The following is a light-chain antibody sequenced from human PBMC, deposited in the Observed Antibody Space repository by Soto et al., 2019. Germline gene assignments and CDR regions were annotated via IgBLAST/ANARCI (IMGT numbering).Light chain of an antibody. J-gene: IGKJ3*01. CDR2: DAS. V-gene: IGKV1-13*02. CDR3: QQFNSGLFT. Sequence: AIQLTQPPSSLSASVGDRVTITCRASHDISSALAWYQQRPGKAPNLLIYDASSLESGFPSRFSGSASGTDFTLTISSLQPEDFATYFCQQFNSGLFTFGPGTKVDIK. CDR1: HDISSA.